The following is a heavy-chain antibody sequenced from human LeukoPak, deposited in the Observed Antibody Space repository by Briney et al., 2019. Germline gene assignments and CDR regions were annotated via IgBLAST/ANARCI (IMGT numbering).Heavy chain of an antibody. CDR3: ARGDYPAGFYYFYYMDV. D-gene: IGHD4-17*01. CDR1: GGSITSYY. CDR2: IYITGST. Sequence: SETLSLTCTVSGGSITSYYWSWIRQSAGKGLEWIGRIYITGSTTYNPSLKSRVTMSLDTSKNQISLKLRSVTAADTAVYYCARGDYPAGFYYFYYMDVWGKGTTVTISS. V-gene: IGHV4-4*07. J-gene: IGHJ6*03.